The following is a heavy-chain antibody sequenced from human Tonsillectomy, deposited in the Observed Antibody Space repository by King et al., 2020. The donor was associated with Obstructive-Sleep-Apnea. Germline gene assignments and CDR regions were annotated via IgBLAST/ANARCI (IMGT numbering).Heavy chain of an antibody. CDR2: IYYSGDT. CDR1: GDSISSGDYS. V-gene: IGHV4-30-4*07. Sequence: QVQLQESGPGLVKPSQTLSLTCAVSGDSISSGDYSWSWIRQPPGKGLEWIGYIYYSGDTYLSPSLKSRITFSVDTSKNQFSLKLRSVTAADTAVYYCARGHLDHWGQGTLVTVSS. J-gene: IGHJ4*02. CDR3: ARGHLDH.